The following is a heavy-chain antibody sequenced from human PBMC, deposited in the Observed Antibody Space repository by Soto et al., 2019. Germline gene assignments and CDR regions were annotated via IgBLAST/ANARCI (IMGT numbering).Heavy chain of an antibody. D-gene: IGHD3-9*01. CDR3: ASGTNYDILTGYPFKYYFDY. Sequence: GGSLRLSCAASGFTFSSYAMHWVRQAPGKGLEWVAVISYDGSNKYYADSVKGRFTISRDNSKNTLYLQMNSLRAEDTAVYYCASGTNYDILTGYPFKYYFDYWGQGTLVTVSS. CDR1: GFTFSSYA. J-gene: IGHJ4*02. V-gene: IGHV3-30-3*01. CDR2: ISYDGSNK.